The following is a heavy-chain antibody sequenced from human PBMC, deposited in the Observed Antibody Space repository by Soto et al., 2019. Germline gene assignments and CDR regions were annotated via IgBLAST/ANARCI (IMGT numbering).Heavy chain of an antibody. Sequence: QVQLQQWGAGLLKPSETLSLRCVVNSGSFSGYYWTWIRQTPGKWLEWIGEISHSGSTNYNPSLMIRVTMSADTSKKQFSLRLSSVTAADTALYFCARGYESSRRYLPLLDYWGQGTLVTVSS. CDR2: ISHSGST. CDR3: ARGYESSRRYLPLLDY. CDR1: SGSFSGYY. D-gene: IGHD3-22*01. J-gene: IGHJ4*02. V-gene: IGHV4-34*01.